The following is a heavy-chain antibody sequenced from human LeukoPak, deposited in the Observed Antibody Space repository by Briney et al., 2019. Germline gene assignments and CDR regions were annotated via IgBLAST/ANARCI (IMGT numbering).Heavy chain of an antibody. V-gene: IGHV3-53*01. CDR1: GFTVSSNY. CDR2: IYSGGST. D-gene: IGHD3-9*01. Sequence: GGSPRLSRAASGFTVSSNYMSWVRQAPGKGLEWVSVIYSGGSTYYADSVKGRFTISRDNSRNTLYLQMNSLRAEDTAVYYCARGFPRVLRYFDWSTYYYYGMDVWGQGTTVTVSS. CDR3: ARGFPRVLRYFDWSTYYYYGMDV. J-gene: IGHJ6*02.